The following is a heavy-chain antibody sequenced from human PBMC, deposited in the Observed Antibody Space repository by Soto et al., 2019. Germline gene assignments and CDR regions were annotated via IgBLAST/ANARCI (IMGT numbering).Heavy chain of an antibody. Sequence: QVQLVQSGDEVKKPGSSVKVSCKASGGTFSSYTISWVRQAPGQGLEWMGRIIPILGIANYAQKFQGRVTITADKSTSTAYMELSSLRSEDTAVYYCARDLGDIVVVVAATHYGMDVWGQGTTVTVSS. CDR3: ARDLGDIVVVVAATHYGMDV. CDR1: GGTFSSYT. V-gene: IGHV1-69*08. J-gene: IGHJ6*02. CDR2: IIPILGIA. D-gene: IGHD2-15*01.